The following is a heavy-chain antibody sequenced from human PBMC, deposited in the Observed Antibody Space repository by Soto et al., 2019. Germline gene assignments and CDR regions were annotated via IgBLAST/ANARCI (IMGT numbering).Heavy chain of an antibody. Sequence: LRLSCAASGFTFSSYGMHWVRQAPGKGLEWVAVIWYDGSNKYYADSVKGRFTISRDNSKNTLYLQMNSLRAEDTAVYYCARDQDSSGYYFGYWGQGTLVTVSS. CDR2: IWYDGSNK. J-gene: IGHJ4*02. V-gene: IGHV3-33*01. CDR1: GFTFSSYG. CDR3: ARDQDSSGYYFGY. D-gene: IGHD3-22*01.